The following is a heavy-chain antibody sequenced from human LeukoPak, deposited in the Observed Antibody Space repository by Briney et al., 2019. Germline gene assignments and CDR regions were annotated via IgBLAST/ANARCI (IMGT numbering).Heavy chain of an antibody. CDR3: ARGRGTTVTYYYYYMDV. CDR1: GGSFSGYY. CDR2: INHSGST. V-gene: IGHV4-34*01. D-gene: IGHD4-17*01. J-gene: IGHJ6*03. Sequence: PSETLSLTCAVYGGSFSGYYWSWIGQPPGKGLEWIGDINHSGSTNYNPSLKSRVTISVDTSKNQFSLKLSSVTAADTAVYYCARGRGTTVTYYYYYMDVWGKGTTVTVSS.